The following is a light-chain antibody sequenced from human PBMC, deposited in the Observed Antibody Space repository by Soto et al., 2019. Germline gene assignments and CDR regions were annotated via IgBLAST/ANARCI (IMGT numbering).Light chain of an antibody. J-gene: IGLJ2*01. CDR1: SSDVGAYNY. CDR2: EVS. Sequence: QSALTQPASVSGSPGQSITISCTGTSSDVGAYNYVSWYQQHPGKAHKLMIFEVSDRPTGVCNRFSGSKSGNTASLTISGLQAEDEADYYCSSYTSSNTLVFGGGTKLTVL. V-gene: IGLV2-14*01. CDR3: SSYTSSNTLV.